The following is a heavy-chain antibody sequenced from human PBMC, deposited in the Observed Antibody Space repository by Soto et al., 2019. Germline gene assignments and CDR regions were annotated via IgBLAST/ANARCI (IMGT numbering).Heavy chain of an antibody. CDR2: ISSSSTYT. D-gene: IGHD5-12*01. CDR3: ARDHHRYSGYDYVDY. Sequence: GGSLRLSCAASGFTFSDYCMSWIRQAPGKGLEWVSYISSSSTYTNYADSVKGRFTISRDNAKNSLYLQMNSLRAEDTAVYYCARDHHRYSGYDYVDYWGQGT. J-gene: IGHJ4*02. V-gene: IGHV3-11*05. CDR1: GFTFSDYC.